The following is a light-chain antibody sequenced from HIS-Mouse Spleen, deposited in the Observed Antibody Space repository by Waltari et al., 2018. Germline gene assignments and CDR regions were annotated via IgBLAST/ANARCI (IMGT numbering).Light chain of an antibody. J-gene: IGLJ2*01. CDR2: EGS. CDR1: SSDVGGYNL. Sequence: QSALTQPASVSGSPGQSITISCTGPSSDVGGYNLVPWYQQHPGKAPKLMIYEGSKRPSGVSNRFSGSKSGNTASLTISGLQAEDEADYYCCSYAGSSTVVFGGGTKLTVL. CDR3: CSYAGSSTVV. V-gene: IGLV2-23*01.